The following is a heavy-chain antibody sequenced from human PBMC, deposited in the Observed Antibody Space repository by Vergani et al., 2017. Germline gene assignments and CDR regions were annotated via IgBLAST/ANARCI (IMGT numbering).Heavy chain of an antibody. CDR2: ISYDGKQK. CDR1: GFTSRYYG. D-gene: IGHD1-1*01. J-gene: IGHJ1*01. V-gene: IGHV3-30*03. Sequence: QVHLVESGGGVVQPGRSLRLPWVVSGFTSRYYGMHWVRQAPGKGLEWVAVISYDGKQKYYADSVKGRFTISRDKSKNTLYLQMNSLRTADTAVYYCATKSCGTPGCQIGYFREWGQGTLVTVSS. CDR3: ATKSCGTPGCQIGYFRE.